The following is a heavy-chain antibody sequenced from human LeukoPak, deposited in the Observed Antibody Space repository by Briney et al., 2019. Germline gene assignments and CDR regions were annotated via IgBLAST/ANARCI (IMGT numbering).Heavy chain of an antibody. Sequence: SVKVSCKASGGTFSSYAISWVRQAPGQGLEWMGGIIPIFGTANYAQKFQGRVTITADESTSTAYMELSSLRSEDTAVYYCARDTASYCSGGSCYSVFDYWGQGTLVTVSS. CDR3: ARDTASYCSGGSCYSVFDY. CDR2: IIPIFGTA. CDR1: GGTFSSYA. J-gene: IGHJ4*02. D-gene: IGHD2-15*01. V-gene: IGHV1-69*13.